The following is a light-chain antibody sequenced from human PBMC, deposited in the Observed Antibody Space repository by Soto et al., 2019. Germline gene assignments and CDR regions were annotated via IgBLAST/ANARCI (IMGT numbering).Light chain of an antibody. Sequence: EIVLTQSPGTLSLSPGERATLSCRASQTVIHNYLAWHQQKPGQTPRLLVYGASARATGIPARFSGSGSGTEFALTIRSLQSEDFAVYYCQQYDNWPPLTFGQGNKGDIK. CDR3: QQYDNWPPLT. CDR2: GAS. V-gene: IGKV3-15*01. CDR1: QTVIHN. J-gene: IGKJ1*01.